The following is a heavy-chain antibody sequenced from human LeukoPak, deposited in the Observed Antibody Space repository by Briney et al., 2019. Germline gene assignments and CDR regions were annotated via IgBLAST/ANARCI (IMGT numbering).Heavy chain of an antibody. Sequence: GGSLRLSCAASGFTFDDYGMSWVRQAPGKGLEWVSGINWNGGSTGYADSVKGRFTISRDNAKNSLYLQMNSLRAEDTALYYCARVWSSGSYRNAFDYWGQGTLVTVSS. J-gene: IGHJ4*02. CDR1: GFTFDDYG. CDR2: INWNGGST. CDR3: ARVWSSGSYRNAFDY. D-gene: IGHD1-26*01. V-gene: IGHV3-20*04.